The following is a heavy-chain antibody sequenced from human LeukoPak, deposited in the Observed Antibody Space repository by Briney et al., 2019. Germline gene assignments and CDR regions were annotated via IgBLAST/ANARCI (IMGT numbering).Heavy chain of an antibody. V-gene: IGHV3-30-3*01. CDR3: ARGYDTSSVITFDI. D-gene: IGHD6-6*01. Sequence: PGGSLRLSCAASGFTFSTYAMHWFRQAPGKGLEWMAVMSYDGTKIYYADSVKGRFTISRDNSKNTLYLQMNSQRGEDTAVYYCARGYDTSSVITFDIWGQGTMVSVSS. CDR2: MSYDGTKI. CDR1: GFTFSTYA. J-gene: IGHJ3*02.